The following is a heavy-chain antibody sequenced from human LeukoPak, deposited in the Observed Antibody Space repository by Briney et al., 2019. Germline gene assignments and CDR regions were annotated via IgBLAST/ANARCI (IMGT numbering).Heavy chain of an antibody. J-gene: IGHJ6*03. CDR2: ISGSGGST. Sequence: GGSLRLSCAASGFTFSSYAMSWVRQAPGKGLEWVSAISGSGGSTYYADSVKGRFTISRDNSKNTLYLQMNSLRAEDTAVYYCAKGYSSSGYYYYYMDVWGKGTTVTVSS. D-gene: IGHD6-6*01. CDR1: GFTFSSYA. CDR3: AKGYSSSGYYYYYMDV. V-gene: IGHV3-23*01.